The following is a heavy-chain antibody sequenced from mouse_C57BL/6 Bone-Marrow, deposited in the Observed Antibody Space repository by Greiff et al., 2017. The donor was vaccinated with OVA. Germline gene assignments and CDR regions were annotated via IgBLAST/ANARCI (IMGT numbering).Heavy chain of an antibody. CDR3: ARWWAFDY. CDR1: GYTFTGYW. CDR2: ILPGSGST. V-gene: IGHV1-9*01. Sequence: VQLQQSGAELMKPGASVKLSCKATGYTFTGYWIEWVKQRPGHGLEWIGEILPGSGSTNYIEKFKGKATFTADTSSNTAYMQLSSLTTEDSAIYYCARWWAFDYWGQGTTLTVSS. D-gene: IGHD1-1*02. J-gene: IGHJ2*01.